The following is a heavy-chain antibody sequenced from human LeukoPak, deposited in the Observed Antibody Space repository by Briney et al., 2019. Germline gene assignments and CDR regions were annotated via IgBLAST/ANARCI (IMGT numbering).Heavy chain of an antibody. D-gene: IGHD6-19*01. CDR3: ARDPAAVAGTSDY. CDR1: GFTFSSYA. J-gene: IGHJ4*02. Sequence: GGSLRLSCAASGFTFSSYAMHWVRQAPGKGLEWVAVISYDGSNKYYADSVKGRFTISRDNSKNTLYLQMNSLRAEDTAVYYCARDPAAVAGTSDYWGQGTLVTVSS. V-gene: IGHV3-30-3*01. CDR2: ISYDGSNK.